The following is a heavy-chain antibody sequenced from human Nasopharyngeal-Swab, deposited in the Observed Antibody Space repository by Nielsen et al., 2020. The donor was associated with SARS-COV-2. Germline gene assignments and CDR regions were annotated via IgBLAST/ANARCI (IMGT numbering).Heavy chain of an antibody. CDR3: ARASYRGYYYMDV. Sequence: WIRQSPGKGLLWVSRINTDGSSTPYADSVKGRFTISRDNAKNTLYLQMNSLRAEDTAVYYCARASYRGYYYMDVWGKGTTVTVSS. V-gene: IGHV3-74*01. CDR2: INTDGSST. D-gene: IGHD1-26*01. J-gene: IGHJ6*03.